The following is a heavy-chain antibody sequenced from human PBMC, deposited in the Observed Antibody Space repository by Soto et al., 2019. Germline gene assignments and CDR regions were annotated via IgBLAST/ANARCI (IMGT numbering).Heavy chain of an antibody. V-gene: IGHV3-30-3*01. J-gene: IGHJ4*02. CDR3: ARSGFTMVRGVRGYFDY. D-gene: IGHD3-10*01. Sequence: QVQLVESGGGVVQPGRSLRLSCAASGFTFSSYAMHWVRQAPGKGLEWVAVISYDGSNKYYADSVKGRFTISRDNSKNTLYLQMNSPRAEDTAVYYCARSGFTMVRGVRGYFDYWGQGTLVTVSS. CDR1: GFTFSSYA. CDR2: ISYDGSNK.